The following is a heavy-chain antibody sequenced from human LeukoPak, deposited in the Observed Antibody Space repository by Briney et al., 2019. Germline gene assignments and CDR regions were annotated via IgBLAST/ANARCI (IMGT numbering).Heavy chain of an antibody. CDR2: INSDGSST. J-gene: IGHJ6*03. CDR3: ARASSPYYYYMDV. D-gene: IGHD2-2*01. Sequence: HPGGSLRLSCAASGFTFSSYWMHWVRQAPGKGLVWVSRINSDGSSTSYADSVKGRFTISRDNAKNTLYLQMNSPRAEDTAVYYCARASSPYYYYMDVWGKGTTVTVPS. CDR1: GFTFSSYW. V-gene: IGHV3-74*01.